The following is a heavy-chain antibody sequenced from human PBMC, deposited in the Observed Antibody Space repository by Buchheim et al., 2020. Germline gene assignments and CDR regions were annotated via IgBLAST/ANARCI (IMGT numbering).Heavy chain of an antibody. CDR1: GFTFSSYW. J-gene: IGHJ3*02. Sequence: EVQLVDSGGGLIQPGGSLRLSCAASGFTFSSYWMSWVRQVPGKGLVWVSRINGDGSSPTYADSVKGRFTISSDNATNSLFLEMSSLRAEDTAVYYCARDLDYYYDSSGNYYPWGAFDIWGQGT. CDR2: INGDGSSP. V-gene: IGHV3-74*01. D-gene: IGHD3-22*01. CDR3: ARDLDYYYDSSGNYYPWGAFDI.